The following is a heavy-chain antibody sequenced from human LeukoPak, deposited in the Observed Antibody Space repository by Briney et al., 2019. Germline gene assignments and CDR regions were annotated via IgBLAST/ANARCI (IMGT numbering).Heavy chain of an antibody. D-gene: IGHD6-13*01. J-gene: IGHJ5*02. Sequence: PSQTLSLTCAISGDSVSSNSAAWNWIRQSPSRGLEWLGRTYYRSKWYNDYAVSVKSRITINPDTSKNQFSLQLNSVTPEDTAVYYCARGGMSVAAAGGWFDPWGQGTLVTVSS. CDR1: GDSVSSNSAA. CDR2: TYYRSKWYN. V-gene: IGHV6-1*01. CDR3: ARGGMSVAAAGGWFDP.